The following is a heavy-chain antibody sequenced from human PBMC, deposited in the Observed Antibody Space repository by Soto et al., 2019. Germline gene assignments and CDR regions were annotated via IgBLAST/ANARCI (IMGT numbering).Heavy chain of an antibody. CDR1: GFTFSSYG. D-gene: IGHD6-19*01. CDR2: ISYDGSNK. J-gene: IGHJ6*02. V-gene: IGHV3-30*18. CDR3: AKEWAAIAVADRDPNYYGMDV. Sequence: QVQLVESGGGVVQPGRSLRLSCAASGFTFSSYGMHWVRQAPGKGLEWVAVISYDGSNKYYADSVKGRFTISRDNSKNALYLQMNSLRAEDTAVYYCAKEWAAIAVADRDPNYYGMDVWGQGTTVTVSS.